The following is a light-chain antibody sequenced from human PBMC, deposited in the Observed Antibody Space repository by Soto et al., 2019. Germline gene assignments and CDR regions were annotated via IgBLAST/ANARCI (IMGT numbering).Light chain of an antibody. V-gene: IGKV3-15*01. Sequence: EIVMTQSPATLSVSPGERATLSCRASQSVPSKLAWYQQKPGQAHRLLIYGAFTRATDIPGRFSGSGSGTEFTLTISSLQSEDFAVYYCQQYNNWPITFGQGTRLEIK. J-gene: IGKJ5*01. CDR1: QSVPSK. CDR2: GAF. CDR3: QQYNNWPIT.